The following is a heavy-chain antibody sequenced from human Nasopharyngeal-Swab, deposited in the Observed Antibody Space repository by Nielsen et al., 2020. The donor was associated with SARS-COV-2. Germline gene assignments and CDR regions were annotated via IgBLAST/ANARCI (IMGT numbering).Heavy chain of an antibody. D-gene: IGHD6-19*01. V-gene: IGHV4-34*01. J-gene: IGHJ6*02. CDR3: ARGSKQWLVRLSRYYYYGMDV. Sequence: WIGQCPGTGLEGVGEINHSGSTNYNPSLKSRVTISVDTSKNQFSLKLSSVTAADTAVYYCARGSKQWLVRLSRYYYYGMDVWGQGTTVTVSS. CDR2: INHSGST.